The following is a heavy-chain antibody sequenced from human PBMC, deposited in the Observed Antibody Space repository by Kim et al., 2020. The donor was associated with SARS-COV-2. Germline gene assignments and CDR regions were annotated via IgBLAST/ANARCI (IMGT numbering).Heavy chain of an antibody. Sequence: GGSLRLSCAASGFTFSSYAMSWVRQAPGKGLEWVSAISGSGGSAYYADSVKGRFTISRDNSKNTLYLQMNSLRAEDTAVYYCAKDQSLLWFGELNNWFDPWGQGTLVTVSS. CDR3: AKDQSLLWFGELNNWFDP. CDR1: GFTFSSYA. V-gene: IGHV3-23*01. CDR2: ISGSGGSA. J-gene: IGHJ5*02. D-gene: IGHD3-10*01.